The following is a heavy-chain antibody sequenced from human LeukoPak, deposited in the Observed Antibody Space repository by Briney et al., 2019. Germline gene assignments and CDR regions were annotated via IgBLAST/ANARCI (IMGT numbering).Heavy chain of an antibody. D-gene: IGHD3-9*01. V-gene: IGHV3-53*01. J-gene: IGHJ6*04. CDR1: GFTVSSNY. Sequence: GGSLGLSCAASGFTVSSNYMSWVRQAPGKGLEWVSVIYSGGSTYYADSVKGRFTISRDNSKNTLYLQMNSLRAEDTAVYYCARRYFDWLLYGMDVWGKGTTVTVSS. CDR3: ARRYFDWLLYGMDV. CDR2: IYSGGST.